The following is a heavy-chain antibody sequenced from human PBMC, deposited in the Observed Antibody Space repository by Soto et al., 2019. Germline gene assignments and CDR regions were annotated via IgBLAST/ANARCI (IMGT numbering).Heavy chain of an antibody. CDR2: ITGSGSTI. CDR1: GFTFSSYS. Sequence: EVQLVESGGDLVQPGGSLRLSCAASGFTFSSYSMNWVRQAPGKGLEWVSYITGSGSTIYYADSVKGRFTISRDNAKNALYLQMSSLRADEPAVYYCARYRYSGDPFDYWGQGTLVAVSS. D-gene: IGHD2-21*02. V-gene: IGHV3-48*01. J-gene: IGHJ4*02. CDR3: ARYRYSGDPFDY.